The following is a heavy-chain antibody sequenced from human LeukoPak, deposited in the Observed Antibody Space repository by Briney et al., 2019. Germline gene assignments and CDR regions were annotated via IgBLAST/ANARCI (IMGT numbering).Heavy chain of an antibody. CDR2: IKQDGSEQ. CDR3: ARGQTLTF. J-gene: IGHJ4*02. Sequence: GGSLRLSCAASGFAFTNYWMSWVRQAPGKGLEWVAIIKQDGSEQYYVDSVKGRFTISRDNAKNALYLQMNSLRAEDTGVYFCARGQTLTFWGQGTLVTVSS. V-gene: IGHV3-7*01. CDR1: GFAFTNYW.